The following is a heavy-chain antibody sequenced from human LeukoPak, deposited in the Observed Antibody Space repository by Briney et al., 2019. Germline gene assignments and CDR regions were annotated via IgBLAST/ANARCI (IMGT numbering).Heavy chain of an antibody. CDR1: GYTFTDYY. J-gene: IGHJ4*02. Sequence: GASVKVSCKASGYTFTDYYMHWVRQAPGQGLEWMGWINPNSGGTNYAQKFQGRVTMTRNTSISTAYMELSSLRSEDTAVYYCARGHPSYYYDSSGYFLLHYWGQGTLVTVSS. CDR2: INPNSGGT. CDR3: ARGHPSYYYDSSGYFLLHY. D-gene: IGHD3-22*01. V-gene: IGHV1-2*02.